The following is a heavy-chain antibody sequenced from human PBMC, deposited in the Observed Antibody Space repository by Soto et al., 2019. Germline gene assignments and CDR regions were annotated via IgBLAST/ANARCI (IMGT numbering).Heavy chain of an antibody. V-gene: IGHV3-23*01. CDR3: ARKSDCSGGSCPYYFDY. J-gene: IGHJ4*02. Sequence: EVRLLESGGDLVQPGGSLRLSCAASGFTFSSYGMSWVRQAPGKGLEWVSGISGTGGSTYYADSVKGRFTISRDNSKNTLFLQMDSLRAEDTAVYYCARKSDCSGGSCPYYFDYRGQGTLVTVSS. CDR1: GFTFSSYG. CDR2: ISGTGGST. D-gene: IGHD2-15*01.